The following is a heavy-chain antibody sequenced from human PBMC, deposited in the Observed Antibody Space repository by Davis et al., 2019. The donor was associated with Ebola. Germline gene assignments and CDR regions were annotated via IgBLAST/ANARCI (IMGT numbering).Heavy chain of an antibody. J-gene: IGHJ6*02. CDR1: GFTFSDYY. CDR2: ISSSGSTI. V-gene: IGHV3-11*01. CDR3: ARGRGFRELFRYYYYGMDV. Sequence: GESLKISCAASGFTFSDYYMSWIRQAPGKGLEWVSYISSSGSTIYYADSVKGRFTISRDNAKNSLYLQMNSLRAEDTAVYYCARGRGFRELFRYYYYGMDVWGQGTTVTVSS. D-gene: IGHD3-10*01.